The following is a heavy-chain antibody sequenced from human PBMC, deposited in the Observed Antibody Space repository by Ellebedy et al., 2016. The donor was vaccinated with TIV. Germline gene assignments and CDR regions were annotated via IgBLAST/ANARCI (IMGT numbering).Heavy chain of an antibody. CDR3: VRGHSGYDSISGFDY. J-gene: IGHJ4*02. Sequence: SVKVSXXASGYTFTSYAISWVRQAPGQGLEWMGGIIPIFGTANYAQKFQGRVTITADESTSTAYMELSSLRSEDTAVYYCVRGHSGYDSISGFDYWGQGTLVTVSS. CDR2: IIPIFGTA. CDR1: GYTFTSYA. V-gene: IGHV1-69*13. D-gene: IGHD5-12*01.